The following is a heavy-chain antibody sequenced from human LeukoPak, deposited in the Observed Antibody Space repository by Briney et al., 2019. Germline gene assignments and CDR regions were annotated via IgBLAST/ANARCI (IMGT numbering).Heavy chain of an antibody. J-gene: IGHJ3*02. CDR3: AKRLYDSWAFDI. Sequence: PGGSLRLSCAASGFTFSSYAMSWVRQAPGKGLEWVSPISGSGGSTYYADSVKGRFTISRDNSKNTLYLQMNSLRAEDTAVYYCAKRLYDSWAFDIWGQGTMVTVPS. V-gene: IGHV3-23*01. CDR1: GFTFSSYA. D-gene: IGHD3-22*01. CDR2: ISGSGGST.